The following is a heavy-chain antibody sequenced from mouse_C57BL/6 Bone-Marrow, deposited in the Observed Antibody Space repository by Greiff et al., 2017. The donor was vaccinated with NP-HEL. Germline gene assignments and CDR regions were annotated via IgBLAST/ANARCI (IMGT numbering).Heavy chain of an antibody. CDR3: TTGGSSPYAMDY. V-gene: IGHV14-4*01. Sequence: EVQLQESGAELVRPGASVKLSCTVSGFNIKDDYMHWVKQRPEQGLEWIGWIDPENCDTEYASKFQGKATITADTSSNTAYLQLSSLTSEDTAVYYCTTGGSSPYAMDYWGQGTSVTVSS. D-gene: IGHD1-1*01. J-gene: IGHJ4*01. CDR2: IDPENCDT. CDR1: GFNIKDDY.